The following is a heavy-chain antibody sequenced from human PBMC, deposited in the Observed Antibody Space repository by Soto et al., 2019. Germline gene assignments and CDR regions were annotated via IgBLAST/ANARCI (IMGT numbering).Heavy chain of an antibody. CDR3: ARSSGGNFGIIIEGTNWFAP. J-gene: IGHJ5*02. CDR2: ITPHGGST. D-gene: IGHD1-26*01. V-gene: IGHV1-46*01. Sequence: ASVKVSCKAPRDTFTSFYINWVRQAPGQGLEWMGVITPHGGSTAYAQKFKGRVTLTRDASASTVYMEVSSLTSEDTAMYYCARSSGGNFGIIIEGTNWFAPWGQGTLVTVSS. CDR1: RDTFTSFY.